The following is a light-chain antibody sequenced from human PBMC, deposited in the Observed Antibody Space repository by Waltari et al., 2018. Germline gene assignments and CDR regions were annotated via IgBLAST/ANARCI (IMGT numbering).Light chain of an antibody. CDR1: QSVGMS. Sequence: EIVLTQSPGTLSLSPGEEATLPCRASQSVGMSLVWYQQKPGQAPRLVISGASSRATGIPDRFSGSGSGTDFSLTISRLEPEDFAVYYCQHYVRLPVTFGRGTKVEIK. CDR3: QHYVRLPVT. CDR2: GAS. V-gene: IGKV3-20*01. J-gene: IGKJ4*02.